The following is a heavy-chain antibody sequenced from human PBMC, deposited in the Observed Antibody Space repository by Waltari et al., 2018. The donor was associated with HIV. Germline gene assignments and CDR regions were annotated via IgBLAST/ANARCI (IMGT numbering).Heavy chain of an antibody. J-gene: IGHJ6*02. V-gene: IGHV4-30-2*01. D-gene: IGHD1-26*01. CDR2: IFQSGSP. CDR3: ARTNTGSFYSGLDV. Sequence: QLQLQESGSGLVKPSQTLSLTCAVSGGSINTGGYSWSWIRQPPGKGLEWIGYIFQSGSPYYNQSLKSRVTISVDRSKNQFSLKLTSVTAADTAVYYCARTNTGSFYSGLDVWGQGTTVTVSS. CDR1: GGSINTGGYS.